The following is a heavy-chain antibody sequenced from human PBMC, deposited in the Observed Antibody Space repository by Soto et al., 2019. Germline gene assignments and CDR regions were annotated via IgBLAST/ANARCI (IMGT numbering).Heavy chain of an antibody. CDR2: ISGSGGST. CDR1: GFTFSSYA. J-gene: IGHJ6*03. V-gene: IGHV3-23*01. Sequence: GGSLRLSCAASGFTFSSYAMSWVRQAPGKGLEWVSAISGSGGSTYYADSVKGRFTISRDNSKNTLYLQMNSLRAEETAVYYCAKPSADCSGGSCYSVYYYYYMDVWGKGTTVTVSS. D-gene: IGHD2-15*01. CDR3: AKPSADCSGGSCYSVYYYYYMDV.